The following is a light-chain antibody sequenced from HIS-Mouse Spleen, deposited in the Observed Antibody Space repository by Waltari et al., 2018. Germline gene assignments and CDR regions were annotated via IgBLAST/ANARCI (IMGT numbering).Light chain of an antibody. CDR2: EVS. V-gene: IGLV2-14*01. CDR1: SSDVGGYNY. J-gene: IGLJ2*01. CDR3: SSYTSSSTLV. Sequence: QSALTQPASVSGSPGQSNTISCTGPSSDVGGYNYVPWYQQHPGKAPKLMIYEVSNRPSGVSNRFSGSKSGNTASLTISGLQAEDEADYYCSSYTSSSTLVFGGGTKLTVL.